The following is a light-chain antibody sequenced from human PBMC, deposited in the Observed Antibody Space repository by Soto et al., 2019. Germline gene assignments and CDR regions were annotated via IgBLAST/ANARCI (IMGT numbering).Light chain of an antibody. CDR1: SSNIGSNS. J-gene: IGLJ3*02. CDR2: NYT. V-gene: IGLV1-44*01. CDR3: ASWDDSLNGGV. Sequence: QSVLTQPPSTSGTPGQGVTISCSGSSSNIGSNSVNWYQQLPGMAPKLLIYNYTQRPSGVPDRFSGSKSGPSASLAISGLQSEDEDDYYCASWDDSLNGGVFGGGTKLTVL.